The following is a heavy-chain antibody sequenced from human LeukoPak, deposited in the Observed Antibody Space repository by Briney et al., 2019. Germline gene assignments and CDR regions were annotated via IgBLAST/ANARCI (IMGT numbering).Heavy chain of an antibody. CDR3: ARRGGSIFGNYDFWSGYPRGHYYGMDV. CDR1: GGSISSSSYY. CDR2: IYYSGST. Sequence: ETLSLTCTVSGGSISSSSYYWGWIRQPPGKGLEWIGSIYYSGSTYYNPSLKSRVTIPVDTSKNQFSLKLSSVTAADTAVYYCARRGGSIFGNYDFWSGYPRGHYYGMDVWGQGTTVTVSS. V-gene: IGHV4-39*01. J-gene: IGHJ6*02. D-gene: IGHD3-3*01.